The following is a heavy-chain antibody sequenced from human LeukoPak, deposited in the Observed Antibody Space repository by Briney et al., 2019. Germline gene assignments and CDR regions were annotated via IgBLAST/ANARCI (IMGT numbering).Heavy chain of an antibody. V-gene: IGHV5-51*01. D-gene: IGHD2-2*01. CDR2: IYPVDSDT. J-gene: IGHJ5*02. Sequence: GESLKISCKASGYSFTTYWIGWVRQMPGKGLEWMGIIYPVDSDTKYSPSFQGQVTISADKSISTAYLQWSSLKASDTAMYYCARHGGGYCRTTSCYLFDPWGQGTLVTVSS. CDR1: GYSFTTYW. CDR3: ARHGGGYCRTTSCYLFDP.